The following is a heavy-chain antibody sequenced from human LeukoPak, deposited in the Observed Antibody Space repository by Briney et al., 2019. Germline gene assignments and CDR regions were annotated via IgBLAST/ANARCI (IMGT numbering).Heavy chain of an antibody. D-gene: IGHD3-16*02. V-gene: IGHV3-30*03. CDR3: AREITFGGVIVQPFDF. J-gene: IGHJ4*02. CDR1: RFIFSSYG. CDR2: ISYDGSSN. Sequence: PGRSLRLSCAAWRFIFSSYGMHWVRQAPGKGLEWVAAISYDGSSNNYADSVKGRFTISRDNSKNTLYLQMNSLRGEDTAVYYCAREITFGGVIVQPFDFWGQGTLVTVSS.